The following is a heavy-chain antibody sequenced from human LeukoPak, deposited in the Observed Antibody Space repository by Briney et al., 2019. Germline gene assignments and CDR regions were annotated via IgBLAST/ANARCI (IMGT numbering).Heavy chain of an antibody. Sequence: GGSLRLSCAASGFTFSSYSMNWVRQAPGKGLEWVSYISSSSSTIYYADSVKGRFTISRDNSKNTLYLQMNSLRAEDTAVYYCARYTRQKQHDYWGQGTLVTVSS. D-gene: IGHD6-13*01. CDR1: GFTFSSYS. J-gene: IGHJ4*02. CDR3: ARYTRQKQHDY. CDR2: ISSSSSTI. V-gene: IGHV3-48*01.